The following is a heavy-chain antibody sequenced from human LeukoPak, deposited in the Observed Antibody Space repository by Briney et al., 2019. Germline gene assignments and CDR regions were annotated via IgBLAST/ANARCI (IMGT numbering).Heavy chain of an antibody. V-gene: IGHV3-23*01. Sequence: GGSLRLSCAASGFTFSSYGMSWVRQAPGEGLEWVSAISDSGGSTYYTDSVKGRFTISRDNSKNTLYLQMNSLRAEDTAVYYCAKEGVGALTGFDYWGQGTLVTVSS. J-gene: IGHJ4*02. D-gene: IGHD1-26*01. CDR3: AKEGVGALTGFDY. CDR1: GFTFSSYG. CDR2: ISDSGGST.